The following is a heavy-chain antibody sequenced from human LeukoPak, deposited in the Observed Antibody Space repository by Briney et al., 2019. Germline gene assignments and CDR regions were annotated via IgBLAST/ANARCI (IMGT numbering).Heavy chain of an antibody. CDR2: ISGSGGST. D-gene: IGHD5-24*01. J-gene: IGHJ4*02. V-gene: IGHV3-23*01. Sequence: PGGSLRLSCAASGFTFSTYSMNWVRQTPGKGLEWVSAISGSGGSTYYADSVKGRFTISRDNSKNTLYLQMNSLRAEDTAVYYCAKARARWLQLLDYWGQGTLVTVSS. CDR3: AKARARWLQLLDY. CDR1: GFTFSTYS.